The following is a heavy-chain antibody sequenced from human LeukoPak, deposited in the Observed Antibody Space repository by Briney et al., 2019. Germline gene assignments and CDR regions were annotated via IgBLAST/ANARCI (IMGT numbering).Heavy chain of an antibody. J-gene: IGHJ4*02. Sequence: GGSLRLSCAASGFTFSSYWMHWVRQAPGKGLVWVSRINSDGSSTSYADSVKGRFTISRDNAKNTLYLQMNSLRAEDTAVYYCARARRFGELDYRGQGTLVTVSS. CDR2: INSDGSST. CDR1: GFTFSSYW. D-gene: IGHD3-10*01. CDR3: ARARRFGELDY. V-gene: IGHV3-74*01.